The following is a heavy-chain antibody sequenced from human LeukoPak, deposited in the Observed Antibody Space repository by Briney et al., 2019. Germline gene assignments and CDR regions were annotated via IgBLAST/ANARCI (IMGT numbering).Heavy chain of an antibody. CDR1: GFTFTKCA. Sequence: GGSLRLSCVASGFTFTKCAMSWIRQAPGKGLEWVAIITATGDTAYYADPVKGRFTISRDNSRNTVYMQMDSLRAEDTAIYYCAGDRNSDWYSPLDYWGQGSQVTVSP. V-gene: IGHV3-23*01. CDR2: ITATGDTA. D-gene: IGHD6-19*01. J-gene: IGHJ4*02. CDR3: AGDRNSDWYSPLDY.